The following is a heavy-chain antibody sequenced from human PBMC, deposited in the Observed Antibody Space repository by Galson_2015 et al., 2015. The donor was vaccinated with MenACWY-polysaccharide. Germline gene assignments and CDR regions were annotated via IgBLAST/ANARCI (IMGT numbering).Heavy chain of an antibody. D-gene: IGHD3-22*01. CDR2: ITPSGDNT. CDR3: AKSPSSSGYYYTDQ. V-gene: IGHV3-23*01. J-gene: IGHJ4*02. CDR1: GFTVSSIS. Sequence: SLRLSCAASGFTVSSISMSWVRQAPGKGLEWVSAITPSGDNTYYADSVKGRFTISRDDSKNTLYLQVKSLRAEDTAVYYCAKSPSSSGYYYTDQWGQGTLVTVSS.